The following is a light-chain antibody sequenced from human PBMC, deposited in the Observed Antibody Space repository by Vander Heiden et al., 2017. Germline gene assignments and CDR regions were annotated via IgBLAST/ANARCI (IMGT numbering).Light chain of an antibody. CDR3: QQDANSPQT. J-gene: IGKJ1*01. V-gene: IGKV3-20*01. CDR2: GAS. Sequence: EIVLTQSPGTLSLSPGERATLSCRASQSVTSNYLAWYQKKPGQAPRLLIYGASSRATGIPDTFSGSGSGTDFTLTISRLEPEDFALYYCQQDANSPQTFGQGTKVGIK. CDR1: QSVTSNY.